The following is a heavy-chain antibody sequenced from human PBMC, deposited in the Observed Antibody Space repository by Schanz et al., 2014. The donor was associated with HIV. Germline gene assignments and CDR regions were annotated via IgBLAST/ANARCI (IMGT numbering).Heavy chain of an antibody. Sequence: QVQLVQSGAEVKKPGSSVKISCKASGDSFSNLGINWVRQAPGQGLEWMGGIIPLFGATNYAPKFQDRVTIIADEAASTAYMELNSLRSEDTAVYYCARFRTSSSSFYFYYYGLDAWGQGTTVAVSS. J-gene: IGHJ6*02. CDR3: ARFRTSSSSFYFYYYGLDA. V-gene: IGHV1-69*01. CDR2: IIPLFGAT. D-gene: IGHD6-6*01. CDR1: GDSFSNLG.